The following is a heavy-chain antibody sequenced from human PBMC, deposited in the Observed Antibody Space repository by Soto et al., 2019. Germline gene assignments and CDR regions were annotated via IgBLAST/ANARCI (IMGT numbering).Heavy chain of an antibody. V-gene: IGHV3-23*01. J-gene: IGHJ4*02. CDR3: AKGIRGDDFWSGYYDY. CDR1: GFTFSSYA. Sequence: EVQLLESGGGLVQPGGSLRLSCAASGFTFSSYAMSWVRQAPGKGLEWVSAISGRGGITYYADSVKGRFTISRDNSKNTMYVQMNSLRVEDTAVYYCAKGIRGDDFWSGYYDYWGQGTLVTVSS. CDR2: ISGRGGIT. D-gene: IGHD3-3*01.